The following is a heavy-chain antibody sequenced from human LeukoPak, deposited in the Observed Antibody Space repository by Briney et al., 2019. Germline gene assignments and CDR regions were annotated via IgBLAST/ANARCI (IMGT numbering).Heavy chain of an antibody. CDR3: RAATKYRDYYYDC. CDR1: RFTFNTFG. CDR2: ISSDGSNK. J-gene: IGHJ4*02. D-gene: IGHD2-21*02. Sequence: GGSLRLSCAASRFTFNTFGMHWVRQAPGKGLEWVAVISSDGSNKYYADSVKGRFTISRDNSKDTLYLQMSSLAIEDTAVYYCRAATKYRDYYYDCWGQGTLVTVSS. V-gene: IGHV3-30*03.